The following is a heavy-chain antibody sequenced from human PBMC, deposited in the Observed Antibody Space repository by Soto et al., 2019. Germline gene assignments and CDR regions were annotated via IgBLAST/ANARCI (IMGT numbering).Heavy chain of an antibody. V-gene: IGHV4-39*01. CDR2: IFYSGGT. Sequence: SETLSLTCTVSGGSITGSTYYWAWIRQPPGKGLEWIGTIFYSGGTFYTPSLKSRVTMSVDTSKNQFSLKLSSVTAADTAVYYCARQSTGFYYGWFDPWGQGTLVTVSS. D-gene: IGHD3-22*01. J-gene: IGHJ5*02. CDR1: GGSITGSTYY. CDR3: ARQSTGFYYGWFDP.